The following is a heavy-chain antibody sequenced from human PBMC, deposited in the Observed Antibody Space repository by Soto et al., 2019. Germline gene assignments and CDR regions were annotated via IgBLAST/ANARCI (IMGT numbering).Heavy chain of an antibody. V-gene: IGHV3-33*01. D-gene: IGHD5-18*01. Sequence: GGSLRLSCAASGFTFSSYGMHWVRQAPGKGLEWVAVIWYDGSNKYYADSVKGRFTISRDNSRNTLYLQMNSLRAEDTAVYYCARDTYSYGAIDWFDPWGQGTLVTVSS. CDR3: ARDTYSYGAIDWFDP. CDR2: IWYDGSNK. J-gene: IGHJ5*02. CDR1: GFTFSSYG.